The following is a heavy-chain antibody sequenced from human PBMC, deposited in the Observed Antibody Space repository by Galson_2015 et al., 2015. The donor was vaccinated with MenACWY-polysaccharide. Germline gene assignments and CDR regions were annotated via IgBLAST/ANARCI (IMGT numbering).Heavy chain of an antibody. J-gene: IGHJ4*02. V-gene: IGHV3-49*03. CDR3: SRAPFYDFVLDY. Sequence: SLRFSCAASGFTFHDHGVSWFRQAPGKGLEWVGFLRSETYGGPPQYAASVTGRFLISRDDSKTIAYLQMNSLTTEDTAVYYCSRAPFYDFVLDYWGQGTLVTVSS. CDR1: GFTFHDHG. D-gene: IGHD3-3*01. CDR2: LRSETYGGPP.